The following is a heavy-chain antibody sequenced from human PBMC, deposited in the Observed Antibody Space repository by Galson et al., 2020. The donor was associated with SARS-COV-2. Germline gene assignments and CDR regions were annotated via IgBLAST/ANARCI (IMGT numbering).Heavy chain of an antibody. CDR2: ISAYNGNT. D-gene: IGHD3-16*02. V-gene: IGHV1-18*04. CDR1: GYTFTSYG. CDR3: ARDTLYYDYVWGSYRLDV. Sequence: ASVKVSCKASGYTFTSYGISWVRQAPGQGLEWMGRISAYNGNTNYAQKLQGRDTMTTDTSTSTAYMELRSLRSDDTAVYYCARDTLYYDYVWGSYRLDVWGQGTTVTVSS. J-gene: IGHJ6*02.